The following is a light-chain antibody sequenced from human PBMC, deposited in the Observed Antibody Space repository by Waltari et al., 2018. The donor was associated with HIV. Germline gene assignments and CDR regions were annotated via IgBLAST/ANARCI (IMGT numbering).Light chain of an antibody. V-gene: IGKV2-30*01. CDR1: QSLGYSDGNTY. CDR2: QVS. Sequence: DVVMTQSPLSPPVTLGQPASISCRSSQSLGYSDGNTYLNWFHQRPDQSPRRLIDQVSNRDSGVPDRFSGSGSGTDFTLKISRVEAEDVGLYYCMQGTHWPYTFGQGTKLEIK. J-gene: IGKJ2*01. CDR3: MQGTHWPYT.